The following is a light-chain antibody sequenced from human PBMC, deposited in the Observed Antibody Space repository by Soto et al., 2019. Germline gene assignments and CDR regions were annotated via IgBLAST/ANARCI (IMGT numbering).Light chain of an antibody. J-gene: IGKJ1*01. CDR2: KAS. CDR1: QSISTW. V-gene: IGKV1-5*03. CDR3: QQYDSDPWT. Sequence: DIQMTQSPSTLSASVGGRVTITCRASQSISTWLAWYQQKPGKAPKLLIYKASSLESGVPSRFSGSGSGTEFTLTISSLQPDDFATYYCQQYDSDPWTFGQGTKVEIK.